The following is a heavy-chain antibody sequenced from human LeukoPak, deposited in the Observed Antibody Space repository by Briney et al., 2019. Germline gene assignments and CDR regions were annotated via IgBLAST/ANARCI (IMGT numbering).Heavy chain of an antibody. CDR1: GDSISSTNW. D-gene: IGHD2-21*01. V-gene: IGHV4-4*02. Sequence: PSETLSLTCAVSGDSISSTNWWTWVRQPPGKGLEWIGEIYHSGSTNYNPSLKSRVTISVDKSKNQFSLKLSSVTATDTAVYYCARSLAPYYYYMDVWGKGTTVTISS. J-gene: IGHJ6*03. CDR2: IYHSGST. CDR3: ARSLAPYYYYMDV.